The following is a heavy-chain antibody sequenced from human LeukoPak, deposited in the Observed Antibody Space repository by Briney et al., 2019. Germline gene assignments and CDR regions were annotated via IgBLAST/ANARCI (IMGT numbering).Heavy chain of an antibody. Sequence: SETLSLTCTVSGGSISGYYWSWIRPPAGKGLEWIGRIYTSGSTHYNPSLKSRVTMSVDTSKNQFSLNLSSVTAADTAVYYCARIITGSTTAFDIWGQGTIVTVSS. CDR2: IYTSGST. V-gene: IGHV4-4*07. CDR3: ARIITGSTTAFDI. CDR1: GGSISGYY. J-gene: IGHJ3*02. D-gene: IGHD1-14*01.